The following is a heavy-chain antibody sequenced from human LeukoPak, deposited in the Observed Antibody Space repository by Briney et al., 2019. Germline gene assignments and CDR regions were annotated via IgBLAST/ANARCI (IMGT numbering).Heavy chain of an antibody. D-gene: IGHD1-26*01. CDR3: ARGAVGARVYYFDY. J-gene: IGHJ4*02. CDR1: GFTFSSYS. Sequence: GGSLRLSCAASGFTFSSYSMNWVRQAPGKGLEWVSYISSSSSTIYYADSVKGRFTISRDNAKNSLYLQMNSLRAEDTAVYYCARGAVGARVYYFDYWGQGTLVTVSS. V-gene: IGHV3-48*01. CDR2: ISSSSSTI.